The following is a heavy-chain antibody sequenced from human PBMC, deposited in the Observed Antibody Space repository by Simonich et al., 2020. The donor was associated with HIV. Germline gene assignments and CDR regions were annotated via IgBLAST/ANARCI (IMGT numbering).Heavy chain of an antibody. J-gene: IGHJ4*02. CDR2: KWFDGSNK. D-gene: IGHD3-16*01. Sequence: QVQLVESGGGVVQPGRSLRLSCAASGFTFSSYGLHWVRQAPGKGLGWGAVKWFDGSNKYYADSVKGRFTISRDNSKNTLYLQMNSLRAEDTAMYYCAKDPGGWSFDYWGQGTLVTVSS. CDR3: AKDPGGWSFDY. CDR1: GFTFSSYG. V-gene: IGHV3-30*18.